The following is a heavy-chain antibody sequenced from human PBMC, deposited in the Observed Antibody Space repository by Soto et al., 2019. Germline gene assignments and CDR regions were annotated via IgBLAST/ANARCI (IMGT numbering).Heavy chain of an antibody. CDR1: GFTFSTYW. J-gene: IGHJ5*02. Sequence: VDLVESGGGLVQPGGSLRLSCAASGFTFSTYWMHWVRQAPGKGLVWVSRINADGTTTTYADSVKGRFTISRDTAKNTLYLQMNSLRAEDTAVYFCATVATHSYNWVDPWGQGTLVTISS. CDR3: ATVATHSYNWVDP. CDR2: INADGTTT. V-gene: IGHV3-74*01. D-gene: IGHD3-3*02.